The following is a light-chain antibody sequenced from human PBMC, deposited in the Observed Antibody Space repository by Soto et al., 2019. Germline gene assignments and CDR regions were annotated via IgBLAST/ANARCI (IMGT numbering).Light chain of an antibody. Sequence: IVLTQSPGTLSLSPGERATLSCRASQTGNNNYLAWYQHKSGQAPRLLIYGVSTRATGIADSFSGSGSGIDFTLTINRLEPEDFAVYYCQEYRSPFRAFGQGIKVDMK. J-gene: IGKJ2*01. CDR1: QTGNNNY. CDR3: QEYRSPFRA. CDR2: GVS. V-gene: IGKV3-20*01.